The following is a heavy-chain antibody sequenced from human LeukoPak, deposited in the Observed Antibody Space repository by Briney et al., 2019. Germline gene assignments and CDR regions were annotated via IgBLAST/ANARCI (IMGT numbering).Heavy chain of an antibody. CDR2: ISWNSGSI. J-gene: IGHJ3*02. CDR1: GFTFDDYA. Sequence: SGGSLRLSCAASGFTFDDYAMHWVRQAPGKGLEWVSGISWNSGSIGYADSVKGRFTISRDNAKNSLYLQMNSLRAEDTALYYCAKDLYYYDSSGSYSAAFDIWGQGTMVTVSS. V-gene: IGHV3-9*01. CDR3: AKDLYYYDSSGSYSAAFDI. D-gene: IGHD3-22*01.